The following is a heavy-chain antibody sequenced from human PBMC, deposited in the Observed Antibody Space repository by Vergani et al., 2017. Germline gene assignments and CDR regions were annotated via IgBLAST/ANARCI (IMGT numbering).Heavy chain of an antibody. CDR1: GFTFSSYA. CDR3: AKEVRIYYDSSGYYHPYFDY. V-gene: IGHV3-64*01. J-gene: IGHJ4*02. D-gene: IGHD3-22*01. CDR2: ISSNGGST. Sequence: EVQLVESGGGLVQPGGSLRLSCAASGFTFSSYAMHWVRQAPGKGLEYVSAISSNGGSTYYANSVKGRFTISRDNSKNTLYLQMNSLRAEDTALYYCAKEVRIYYDSSGYYHPYFDYWGQGTLVTVSS.